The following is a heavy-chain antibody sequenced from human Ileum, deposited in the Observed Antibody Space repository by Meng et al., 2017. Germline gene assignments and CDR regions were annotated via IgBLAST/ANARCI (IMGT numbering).Heavy chain of an antibody. CDR3: ARGGVAARLGT. D-gene: IGHD6-6*01. J-gene: IGHJ4*02. Sequence: QVHPQAGGPGLLKPSEPLSLTCAANGGSFSGYYWSWLRQPPGKGLEWIGEISHSGSTHYNPSLKSRLTISVDTSNNQFSLKLNSVTAADTAVYYCARGGVAARLGTWGQGALVTVSS. CDR1: GGSFSGYY. CDR2: ISHSGST. V-gene: IGHV4-34*02.